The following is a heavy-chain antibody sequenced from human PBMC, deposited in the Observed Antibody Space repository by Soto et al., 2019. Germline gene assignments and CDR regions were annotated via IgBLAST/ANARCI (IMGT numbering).Heavy chain of an antibody. CDR1: GYAFTSYA. V-gene: IGHV1-3*01. J-gene: IGHJ6*02. Sequence: VASVKVSCKASGYAFTSYAMHWVRQAPGQRLEWMGWINAGNGNTKYSQKFQGRVTITRDTSASTAYMELSSLRSEDTAVYYCAREGGSSSWYSSYYGMDVWGQGTTVTVSS. CDR2: INAGNGNT. D-gene: IGHD6-13*01. CDR3: AREGGSSSWYSSYYGMDV.